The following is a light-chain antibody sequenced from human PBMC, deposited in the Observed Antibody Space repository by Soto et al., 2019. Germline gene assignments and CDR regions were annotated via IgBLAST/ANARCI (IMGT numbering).Light chain of an antibody. V-gene: IGKV1-12*01. CDR1: QVISSW. CDR2: KAS. CDR3: QQASSFPFT. Sequence: DIQMTQSPSSVSASVGDTVTITCRASQVISSWLVWYQQKPGKAPKLLIYKASNLQSGVPSRFSGSASGTDLTLTISGLQSEDFATYYCQQASSFPFTFGGGTEV. J-gene: IGKJ4*01.